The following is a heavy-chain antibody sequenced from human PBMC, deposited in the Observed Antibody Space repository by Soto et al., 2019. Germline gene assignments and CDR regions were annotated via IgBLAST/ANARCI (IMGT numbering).Heavy chain of an antibody. CDR2: IYHSGST. J-gene: IGHJ4*02. D-gene: IGHD3-10*02. CDR3: ARVVYRNYVAF. V-gene: IGHV4-4*02. CDR1: GGSINNTYW. Sequence: SETLSLTCAVSGGSINNTYWWSWVRQPPGKGLEWIGEIYHSGSTNYNPSIESRVTISMDRSKNQFSLRLTSVTAADTAVYYCARVVYRNYVAFWGLGSLVTVSS.